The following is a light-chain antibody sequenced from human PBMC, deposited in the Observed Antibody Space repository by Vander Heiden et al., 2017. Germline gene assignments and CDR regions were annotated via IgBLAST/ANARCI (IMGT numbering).Light chain of an antibody. V-gene: IGKV4-1*01. J-gene: IGKJ1*01. Sequence: DIVMTQSPASPAVAPGERTTINCKSSQSPFYASNIQSRLSWYQQKPEQPPKLLIYWASTRQSGVPDRFSGGGSGTDFTLTISSLQAEDVAVYYCQQYYSSPWTFGQGTKVEIK. CDR1: QSPFYASNIQSR. CDR3: QQYYSSPWT. CDR2: WAS.